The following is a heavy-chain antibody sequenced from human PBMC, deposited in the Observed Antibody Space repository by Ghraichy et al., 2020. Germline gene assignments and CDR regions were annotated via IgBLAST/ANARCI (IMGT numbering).Heavy chain of an antibody. CDR2: ISSGSSYL. CDR3: ARDADAGGYYFGAFDI. V-gene: IGHV3-21*01. Sequence: GGSLRLSCTASGFNFNMYSMNWVRQAPGKELEWVSAISSGSSYLYYADSVKGRFTISRDNTKNSLFLQMNSLRVEDTAVYYCARDADAGGYYFGAFDIWGQGTVVTVSS. D-gene: IGHD3-22*01. CDR1: GFNFNMYS. J-gene: IGHJ3*02.